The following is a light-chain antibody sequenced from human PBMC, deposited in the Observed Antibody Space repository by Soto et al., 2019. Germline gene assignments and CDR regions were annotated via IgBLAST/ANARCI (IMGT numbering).Light chain of an antibody. CDR2: AAS. Sequence: DIQLTQSPSFLSASVGDRVTITCRASQDISSRLAWYQQKPGIAPKLLIYAASSLQSGVPSRFSGSGSGTDFTLTISSLQPEDFATYYCQQANSFPITFGQGTRLEI. J-gene: IGKJ5*01. CDR3: QQANSFPIT. V-gene: IGKV1-12*01. CDR1: QDISSR.